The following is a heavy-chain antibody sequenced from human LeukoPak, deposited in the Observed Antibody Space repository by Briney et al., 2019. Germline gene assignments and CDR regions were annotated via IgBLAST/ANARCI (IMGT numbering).Heavy chain of an antibody. CDR2: IYYSGST. D-gene: IGHD6-13*01. CDR1: GGSISSSSYY. Sequence: SETLSLTCTVSGGSISSSSYYWGWIRQPPGKGLEWIGSIYYSGSTYYNPSLKSRVTISVDTSKNQFSLKLSSVTAADMAVYYCARETQLLAAAGEGGGEYFDYWGQGTLVTVSS. V-gene: IGHV4-39*07. CDR3: ARETQLLAAAGEGGGEYFDY. J-gene: IGHJ4*02.